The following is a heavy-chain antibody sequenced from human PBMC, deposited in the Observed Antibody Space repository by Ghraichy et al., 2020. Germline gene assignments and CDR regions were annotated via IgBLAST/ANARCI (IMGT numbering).Heavy chain of an antibody. CDR1: GGSISSGGYY. D-gene: IGHD4-17*01. CDR3: ARDHVDPRDDYGNWFDP. Sequence: SETLSLTCTVSGGSISSGGYYWSWIRQHPGKGLEWIGYIYYSGSTYYNPSLKSRVTISVDTSKNQFSLKLSSVTAADTAVYYCARDHVDPRDDYGNWFDPWGQGTLVTVSS. V-gene: IGHV4-31*03. J-gene: IGHJ5*02. CDR2: IYYSGST.